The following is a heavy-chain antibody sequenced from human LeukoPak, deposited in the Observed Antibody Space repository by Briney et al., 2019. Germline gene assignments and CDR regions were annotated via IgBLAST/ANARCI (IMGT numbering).Heavy chain of an antibody. CDR3: ARRWDSSGWYGAFDI. D-gene: IGHD6-19*01. Sequence: GESLKISCKGSGYSFTSYWIGWVRQMPGKGLEWMGIIYPGDSDTRYSPSFQGQVTISADKSISTAYLQWSSLKASDTAMYYCARRWDSSGWYGAFDIWGQGTMVTVSS. V-gene: IGHV5-51*01. CDR2: IYPGDSDT. J-gene: IGHJ3*02. CDR1: GYSFTSYW.